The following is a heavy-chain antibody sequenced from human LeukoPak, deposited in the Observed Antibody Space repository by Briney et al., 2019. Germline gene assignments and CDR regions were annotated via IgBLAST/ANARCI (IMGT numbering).Heavy chain of an antibody. V-gene: IGHV1-2*02. D-gene: IGHD6-6*01. Sequence: ASVKVSCKASGYTFTGYYMHWVRQAPGQGLEWMGWINPNSGGTNYAQKFQGRVTMTRDTSISTAYMELSRLRSDDTAVYYCARGTPSSIAAFFDYWGQGTLVTVSS. CDR2: INPNSGGT. CDR1: GYTFTGYY. CDR3: ARGTPSSIAAFFDY. J-gene: IGHJ4*02.